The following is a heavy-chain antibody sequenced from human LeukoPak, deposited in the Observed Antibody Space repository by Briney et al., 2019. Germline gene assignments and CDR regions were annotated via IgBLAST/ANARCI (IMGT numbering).Heavy chain of an antibody. CDR3: AREEEADYGGPRWFDP. D-gene: IGHD4-23*01. V-gene: IGHV4-39*07. CDR2: IYYSGST. CDR1: GGSISSSSYY. Sequence: SETLSLTCTVSGGSISSSSYYWGWIRQPPGKGLEWIGSIYYSGSTYYNPSLKSRVTISVDTSKNQFSLKLSSVTAADTAVYYCAREEEADYGGPRWFDPWGQGTLVTVSS. J-gene: IGHJ5*02.